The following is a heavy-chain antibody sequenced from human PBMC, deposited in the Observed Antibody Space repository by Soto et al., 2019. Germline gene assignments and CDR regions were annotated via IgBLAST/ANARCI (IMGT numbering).Heavy chain of an antibody. CDR3: ARQTYYYDSSGAPRAFDI. V-gene: IGHV3-74*01. D-gene: IGHD3-22*01. CDR1: GFTFSSYW. J-gene: IGHJ3*02. Sequence: PGGSLRLSCAASGFTFSSYWMHWVRQAPGKGLVWVSRINSDGSSTSYADSVKGRFTISRDNAKNTLYLQMNSLRAEDTAVYYCARQTYYYDSSGAPRAFDIWGQGTMVTVSS. CDR2: INSDGSST.